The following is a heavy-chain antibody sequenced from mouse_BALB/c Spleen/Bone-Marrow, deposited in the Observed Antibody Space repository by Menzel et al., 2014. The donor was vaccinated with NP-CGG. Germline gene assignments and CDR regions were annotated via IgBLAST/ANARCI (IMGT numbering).Heavy chain of an antibody. CDR2: INPYNGDT. CDR3: GRSYGYDDWFAY. V-gene: IGHV1-37*01. D-gene: IGHD2-2*01. Sequence: VQLKQSGPELVKPGASVKISCKASGYSFTGNFMNWVQQGHGKSLEWVGRINPYNGDTFYNQKFKGKATLTVDKSSSTAHMELLSLTSEDSAVYYCGRSYGYDDWFAYWGQGTLVTVSA. J-gene: IGHJ3*01. CDR1: GYSFTGNF.